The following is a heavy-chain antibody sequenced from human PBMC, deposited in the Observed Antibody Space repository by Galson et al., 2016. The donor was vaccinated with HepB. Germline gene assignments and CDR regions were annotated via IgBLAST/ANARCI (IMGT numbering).Heavy chain of an antibody. Sequence: SIYYSGNTYYNPSLKSRVTMSIDTSKNQFSLQLSSVTAADTAVYYCARDLDFWGQGTLVIVSS. J-gene: IGHJ4*02. CDR2: IYYSGNT. V-gene: IGHV4-39*07. CDR3: ARDLDF.